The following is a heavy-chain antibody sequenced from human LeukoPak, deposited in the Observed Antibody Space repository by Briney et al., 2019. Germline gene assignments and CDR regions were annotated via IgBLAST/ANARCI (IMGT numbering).Heavy chain of an antibody. D-gene: IGHD3-10*01. CDR2: INPNSGGT. Sequence: ASVKVSCKASGYTFIGYYMHWVRQAPGQGLEWMGWINPNSGGTNYAQKFQGRVTMTRDTSISTAYMELSRLTSDDTAVYSCARGFGELLRLYYFDHWGQGTLVTVSS. V-gene: IGHV1-2*02. J-gene: IGHJ4*02. CDR1: GYTFIGYY. CDR3: ARGFGELLRLYYFDH.